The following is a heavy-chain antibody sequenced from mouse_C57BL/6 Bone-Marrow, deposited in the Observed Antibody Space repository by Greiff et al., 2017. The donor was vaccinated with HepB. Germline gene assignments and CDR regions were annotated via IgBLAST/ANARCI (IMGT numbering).Heavy chain of an antibody. CDR1: GFSFNTYA. Sequence: EVKLMESGGGLVQPKGSLKLSCAASGFSFNTYAMNWVRQAPGKGLEWVARIRSKSNNYATYYADSVKDRFTISRDDSEIMLYLQMNNLKTEDTAMYYCVRQLGGLRTWFAYWGQGTLVTVSA. CDR2: IRSKSNNYAT. D-gene: IGHD2-4*01. V-gene: IGHV10-1*01. CDR3: VRQLGGLRTWFAY. J-gene: IGHJ3*01.